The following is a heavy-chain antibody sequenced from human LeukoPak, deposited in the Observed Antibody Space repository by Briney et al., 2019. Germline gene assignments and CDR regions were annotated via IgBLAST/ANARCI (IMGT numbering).Heavy chain of an antibody. CDR2: IIPIFGTT. V-gene: IGHV1-69*05. CDR1: GGTFSNYG. J-gene: IGHJ4*02. D-gene: IGHD1-26*01. Sequence: SVKVSCKASGGTFSNYGITWVRQAPGQGLEWMGGIIPIFGTTNYAQKFQGRVTITTDESTSTAYMELSSLRSEDTAVYYCARGLGRGSYVGNYWGQGTLVTVSS. CDR3: ARGLGRGSYVGNY.